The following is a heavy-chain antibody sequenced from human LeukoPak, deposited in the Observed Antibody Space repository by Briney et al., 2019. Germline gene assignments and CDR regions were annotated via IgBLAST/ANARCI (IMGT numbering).Heavy chain of an antibody. V-gene: IGHV3-21*01. CDR2: ISRSSSYI. CDR3: ARVLNYYDSSGYYFSY. J-gene: IGHJ4*02. Sequence: GGSLRLSCAASGFTFSSCDMNWVPQAPGKGLEWVSPISRSSSYIFYADSVKGRFTISRDNSKNTLYLQMNSLRAEDTAVYYCARVLNYYDSSGYYFSYWGQGTLVTVSS. D-gene: IGHD3-22*01. CDR1: GFTFSSCD.